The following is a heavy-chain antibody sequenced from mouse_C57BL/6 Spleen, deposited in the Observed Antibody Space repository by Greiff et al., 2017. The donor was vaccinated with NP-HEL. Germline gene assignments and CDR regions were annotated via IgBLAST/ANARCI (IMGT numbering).Heavy chain of an antibody. CDR3: AIYYDYDFDY. Sequence: QVQLQQPGAELVMPGASVKLSCKASGYTFTSYWMHWVKQRPGQGLEWIGEIDPSDSYTNYNQKFKGKSTLTVDKSSSTAYMQLSSLTSEDSAVYYCAIYYDYDFDYWGQGTTLTVSS. V-gene: IGHV1-69*01. CDR1: GYTFTSYW. CDR2: IDPSDSYT. J-gene: IGHJ2*01. D-gene: IGHD2-4*01.